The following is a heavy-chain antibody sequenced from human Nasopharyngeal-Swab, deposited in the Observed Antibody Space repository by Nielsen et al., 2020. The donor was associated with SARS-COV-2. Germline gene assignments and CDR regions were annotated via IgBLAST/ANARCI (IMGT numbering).Heavy chain of an antibody. Sequence: WIRRPPGKGLEWIGYIYYSGSTNYNPSLKSRVTISVDTSKNQFSLKLSSVTAADTAVYYCARGKFNILTGAAAFDIWGQGTMVTVSS. CDR3: ARGKFNILTGAAAFDI. J-gene: IGHJ3*02. D-gene: IGHD3-9*01. V-gene: IGHV4-59*01. CDR2: IYYSGST.